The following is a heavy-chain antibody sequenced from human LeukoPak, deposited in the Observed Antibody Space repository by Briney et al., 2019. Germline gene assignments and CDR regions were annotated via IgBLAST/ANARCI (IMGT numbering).Heavy chain of an antibody. CDR3: ARAYYDILTGYYPFDY. J-gene: IGHJ4*02. D-gene: IGHD3-9*01. CDR2: IYTSGST. V-gene: IGHV4-61*02. Sequence: SQTLSFTCTVSGGSISSGSYYWSWTRQPAGKGLEWIGRIYTSGSTNYNPSLKSRVTISVDTSKNQFSLKLSSVTAADTAVYYCARAYYDILTGYYPFDYWGQGTLVTVSS. CDR1: GGSISSGSYY.